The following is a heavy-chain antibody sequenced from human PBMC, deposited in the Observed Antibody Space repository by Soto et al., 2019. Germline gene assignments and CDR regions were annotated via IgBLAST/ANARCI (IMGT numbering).Heavy chain of an antibody. V-gene: IGHV1-18*01. D-gene: IGHD5-12*01. CDR2: ISAYNGDT. Sequence: QVQLVQSGAEVKNPGASVTVSCMTSGYTFSNHDLSWVRQAPVQGIEWMGLISAYNGDTKYTQKIQGRVTMTQDTSKTTFYMELSSLRYDETAVYYCARGVDISGYSVGDAFDIFGQATMFTASS. CDR1: GYTFSNHD. J-gene: IGHJ3*02. CDR3: ARGVDISGYSVGDAFDI.